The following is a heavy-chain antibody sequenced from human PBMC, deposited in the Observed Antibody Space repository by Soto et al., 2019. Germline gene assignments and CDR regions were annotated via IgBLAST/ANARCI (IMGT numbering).Heavy chain of an antibody. CDR2: IWYDGSNK. CDR1: GFTFSSYG. J-gene: IGHJ6*02. Sequence: QVQLVESGGGVVQPGRSLRLSCAASGFTFSSYGMHWVRQAPGKGLEWVAGIWYDGSNKYYADSVKGRFTISRDNSKNTLYLQLNSLRAEDTAVYYCARGGSSWYSYYYYGMDVWGQGTTVTVSS. D-gene: IGHD6-13*01. CDR3: ARGGSSWYSYYYYGMDV. V-gene: IGHV3-33*01.